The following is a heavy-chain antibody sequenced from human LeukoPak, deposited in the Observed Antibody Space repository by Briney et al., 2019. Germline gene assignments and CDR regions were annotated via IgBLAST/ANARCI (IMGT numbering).Heavy chain of an antibody. CDR1: GYTLTELS. D-gene: IGHD2-8*01. CDR2: FDPEDGET. J-gene: IGHJ6*02. V-gene: IGHV1-24*01. CDR3: ATNLPPCTNGVCYGHYYYYYGMDV. Sequence: ASVKVSCKASGYTLTELSMHWVRQAPGKGLEGMGGFDPEDGETIYAQKFQGRVTMTEDTSTDTAYMELSSLRSEDTAVYYCATNLPPCTNGVCYGHYYYYYGMDVWGQGTTVTVSS.